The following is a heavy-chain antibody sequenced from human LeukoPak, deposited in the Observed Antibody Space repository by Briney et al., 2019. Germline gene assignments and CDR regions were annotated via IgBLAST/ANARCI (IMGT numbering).Heavy chain of an antibody. D-gene: IGHD2-15*01. Sequence: SETLSLTCTVSGGSISSSSYYWGWIRQPPGKGLEWIGEINHSGSTNYNPSLKSRVTISVDTSKNQFSPKLSSVTAADTAVYYCARGWRDVVVVVAEKIFDYWGQGTLVTVSS. J-gene: IGHJ4*02. CDR3: ARGWRDVVVVVAEKIFDY. V-gene: IGHV4-39*07. CDR1: GGSISSSSYY. CDR2: INHSGST.